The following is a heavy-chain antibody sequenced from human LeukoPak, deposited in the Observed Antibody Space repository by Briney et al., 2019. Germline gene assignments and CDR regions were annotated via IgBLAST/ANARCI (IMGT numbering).Heavy chain of an antibody. CDR3: AREAGYCSSTSCHDAFDI. D-gene: IGHD2-2*01. CDR1: GFTFSSYW. J-gene: IGHJ3*02. CDR2: INSDGSST. V-gene: IGHV3-74*01. Sequence: GGSLRLSCAASGFTFSSYWMHWVRQAPGKGLVWVSRINSDGSSTSYADSVKGRLTISRDNAKNTLYLQMNSLRAEDTAVYYCAREAGYCSSTSCHDAFDIWGQGTMVTVSS.